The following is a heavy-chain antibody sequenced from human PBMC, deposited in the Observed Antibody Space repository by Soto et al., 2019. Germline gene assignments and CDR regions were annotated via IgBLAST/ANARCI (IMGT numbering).Heavy chain of an antibody. Sequence: EVQLVESGGGLVQPGGSLKLSCAASGFTFSGCAMHWVRQASGKGLEWLGRIRSKPNNYATEYAASVQGRFTISRDDSKNTAYLEMNSLKTEDTAVYYCTRWAYSYGWYFDYWGQGALLTVSS. D-gene: IGHD6-19*01. V-gene: IGHV3-73*01. CDR3: TRWAYSYGWYFDY. J-gene: IGHJ4*02. CDR2: IRSKPNNYAT. CDR1: GFTFSGCA.